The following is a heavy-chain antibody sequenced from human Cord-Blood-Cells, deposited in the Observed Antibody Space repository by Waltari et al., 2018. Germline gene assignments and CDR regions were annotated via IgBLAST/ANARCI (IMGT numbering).Heavy chain of an antibody. CDR3: ARDDGRGWPSSSFDY. V-gene: IGHV1-69*01. CDR1: GGPFSSYA. J-gene: IGHJ4*02. D-gene: IGHD6-13*01. CDR2: IIPIFGTA. Sequence: QVQLVQSGAEVKKPGSSVKVSCKASGGPFSSYAIRWVRQAPGQGLEWMGGIIPIFGTANYAQKFQGRVTITADESTSTAYMELSSLRSEDTAVYYCARDDGRGWPSSSFDYWGQGTLVTVSS.